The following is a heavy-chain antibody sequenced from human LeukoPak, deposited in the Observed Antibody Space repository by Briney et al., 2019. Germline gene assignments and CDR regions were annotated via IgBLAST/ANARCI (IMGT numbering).Heavy chain of an antibody. CDR2: IRGSGVST. CDR1: GFTFSTYA. V-gene: IGHV3-23*01. J-gene: IGHJ4*02. Sequence: GGSLRLSCAASGFTFSTYAMSWVRQAPGKGLEWVSGIRGSGVSTYYADSVKGRFTISRDNSKNTLYLQMNSLRAEDTAVYYCAKGGSSASSSDNWGQGTLVTVSS. CDR3: AKGGSSASSSDN. D-gene: IGHD2-2*01.